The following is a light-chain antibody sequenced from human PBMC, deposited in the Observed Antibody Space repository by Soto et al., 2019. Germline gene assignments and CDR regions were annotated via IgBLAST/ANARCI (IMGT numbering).Light chain of an antibody. CDR3: QQYGNSPLD. V-gene: IGKV3-20*01. CDR1: QSVSSSY. Sequence: EIVLTQSPGTLSLSPGERATLSCRASQSVSSSYLGWYQQEPGQAPRLLIYGASSRATGIPDRFSGSGSGTDFTLTISRLEPEDFAVYYCQQYGNSPLDFGGGTKADIK. CDR2: GAS. J-gene: IGKJ4*01.